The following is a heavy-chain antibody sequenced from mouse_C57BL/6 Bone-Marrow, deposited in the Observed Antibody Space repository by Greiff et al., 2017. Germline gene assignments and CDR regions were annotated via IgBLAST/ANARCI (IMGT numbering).Heavy chain of an antibody. CDR2: ISSGGSYT. CDR1: GFTFSSYG. CDR3: ERHRRLRRFDY. Sequence: DVKLQESGGDLVKPGGSLKLSCAASGFTFSSYGMSWVRQTPDKRLEWVATISSGGSYTYYPDSVKGRFTISRDNAKSTLYLQMSSLKSEDTAMYYSERHRRLRRFDYWGQGTTLTVSS. J-gene: IGHJ2*01. V-gene: IGHV5-6*02. D-gene: IGHD2-2*01.